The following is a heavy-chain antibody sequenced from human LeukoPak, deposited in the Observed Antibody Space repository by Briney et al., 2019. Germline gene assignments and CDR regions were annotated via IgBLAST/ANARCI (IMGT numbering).Heavy chain of an antibody. J-gene: IGHJ4*02. V-gene: IGHV3-74*01. Sequence: GGSLRLSCAASGFTFSSYWMHWVRQAPGKGLVWVSRINTDGSSTSHADSVKGRFTISRDNAKNSLYLQMNSLRAEDTALYYCAKDMFLMPGSETKFDYWGQGTLVTVSS. CDR2: INTDGSST. CDR3: AKDMFLMPGSETKFDY. D-gene: IGHD3-10*02. CDR1: GFTFSSYW.